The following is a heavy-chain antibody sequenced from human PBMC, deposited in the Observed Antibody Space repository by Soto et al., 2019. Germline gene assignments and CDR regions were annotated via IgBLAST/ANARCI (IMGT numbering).Heavy chain of an antibody. CDR2: INPSGGST. CDR3: AREGRVVVVAATPFDYYYMDV. CDR1: GYTFTSYY. V-gene: IGHV1-46*03. D-gene: IGHD2-15*01. J-gene: IGHJ6*03. Sequence: GASVKVSCKASGYTFTSYYMHWVRQAPGQGLEWMGIINPSGGSTSYAQKFQGRVTMTRDTSTSTVYMELSSLRSEDTAVYYCAREGRVVVVAATPFDYYYMDVWGKRTTVTVSS.